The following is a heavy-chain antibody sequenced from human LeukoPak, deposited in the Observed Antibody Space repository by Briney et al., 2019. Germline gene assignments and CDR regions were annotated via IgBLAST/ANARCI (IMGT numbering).Heavy chain of an antibody. Sequence: SVKVSCKASGYTFTMNGISWVRQAPGQGLEWMGGIIPIFGTANYAQKFQGRVTITTDESTSTAYMELSSLRSEDTAVYYCAIRTNIAVAEGWFDPWGQGTLVTVSS. D-gene: IGHD6-19*01. J-gene: IGHJ5*02. V-gene: IGHV1-69*05. CDR1: GYTFTMNG. CDR3: AIRTNIAVAEGWFDP. CDR2: IIPIFGTA.